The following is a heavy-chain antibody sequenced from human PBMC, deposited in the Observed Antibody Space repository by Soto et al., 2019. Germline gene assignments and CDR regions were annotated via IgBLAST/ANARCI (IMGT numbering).Heavy chain of an antibody. D-gene: IGHD1-20*01. CDR3: ARWYLPGPMAWFDP. Sequence: QVQLQESGPGLVKPSQTLSLTCTVSGGSISSGGYYWSWIRQHPGKGLEWIGYIYYSGSTYYNPSLKSPVTITGEPSKNQFSLKLRSGTAADTAVYYCARWYLPGPMAWFDPWGQGTLVTVSS. CDR2: IYYSGST. J-gene: IGHJ5*02. CDR1: GGSISSGGYY. V-gene: IGHV4-31*01.